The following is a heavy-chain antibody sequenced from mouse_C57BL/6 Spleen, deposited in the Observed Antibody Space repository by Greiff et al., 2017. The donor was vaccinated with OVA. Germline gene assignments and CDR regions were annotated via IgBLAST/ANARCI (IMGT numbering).Heavy chain of an antibody. CDR3: VRQGYDGTPRGFAY. CDR1: GFSFNTYA. CDR2: IRSKSNNYAT. Sequence: EVHLVESGGGLVQPKGSLKLSCAASGFSFNTYAMNWVRQAPGKGLEWVARIRSKSNNYATYYADSVKDRFTISRDDSESMLYLQMNNLKTEDTAMYYCVRQGYDGTPRGFAYWGQGTLVTVSA. J-gene: IGHJ3*01. V-gene: IGHV10-1*01. D-gene: IGHD2-14*01.